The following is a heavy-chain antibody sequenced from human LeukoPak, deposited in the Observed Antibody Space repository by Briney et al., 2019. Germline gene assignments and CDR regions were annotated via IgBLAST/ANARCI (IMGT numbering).Heavy chain of an antibody. CDR2: ISGSGATT. CDR3: ANSVAGTRTFDY. J-gene: IGHJ4*02. Sequence: GGSLRLPCAASGFTFSTYVMTWVRQAPGKGLDWVSSISGSGATTYYADSVRGRFTISRDNSRNTLYLQMNSLRAEDTALYYCANSVAGTRTFDYWGRGTLVTVSS. V-gene: IGHV3-23*01. D-gene: IGHD6-19*01. CDR1: GFTFSTYV.